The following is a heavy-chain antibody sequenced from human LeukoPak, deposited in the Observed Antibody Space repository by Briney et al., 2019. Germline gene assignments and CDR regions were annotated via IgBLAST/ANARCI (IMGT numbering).Heavy chain of an antibody. CDR2: IRYDGSNK. CDR1: GFTFSSYG. Sequence: PGGSLRLSCAASGFTFSSYGMHWVRQAPGKGLEWVAFIRYDGSNKYYADSVKGRFTISRDNSKNTLYLQMNSLRAEDTAAYYCAKDRDYYGFVDFGYFDYWGQGTLVTVSS. V-gene: IGHV3-30*02. CDR3: AKDRDYYGFVDFGYFDY. D-gene: IGHD3-10*01. J-gene: IGHJ4*02.